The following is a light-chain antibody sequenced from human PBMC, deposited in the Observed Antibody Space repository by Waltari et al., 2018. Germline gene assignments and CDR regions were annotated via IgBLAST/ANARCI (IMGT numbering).Light chain of an antibody. V-gene: IGLV2-11*01. Sequence: SALTHPRPVSGSPGQSVTISCTGPQNARGSSNYVSGYQQPPGKAPKLIILDGTKRHSGVPDRLSGSKSGNTASLTISGLRAEDEAEYYCCSYAGSYTWVFGGGTKLTVV. J-gene: IGLJ3*02. CDR3: CSYAGSYTWV. CDR1: QNARGSSNY. CDR2: DGT.